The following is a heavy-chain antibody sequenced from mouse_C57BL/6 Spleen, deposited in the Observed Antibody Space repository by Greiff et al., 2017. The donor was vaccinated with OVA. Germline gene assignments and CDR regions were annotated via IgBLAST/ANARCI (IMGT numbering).Heavy chain of an antibody. CDR3: ARSLYGNYGDYYAMDY. V-gene: IGHV7-3*01. CDR2: IRNKANGYTT. J-gene: IGHJ4*01. Sequence: EVMLVESGGGLVQPGGSLSLSCAASGFTFTDYYMSWVRQPPGKALEWLGFIRNKANGYTTEYSASVKGRFTISRDNSQSILYLQMNALRAEDSATYYCARSLYGNYGDYYAMDYWGQGTSVTVSS. D-gene: IGHD2-1*01. CDR1: GFTFTDYY.